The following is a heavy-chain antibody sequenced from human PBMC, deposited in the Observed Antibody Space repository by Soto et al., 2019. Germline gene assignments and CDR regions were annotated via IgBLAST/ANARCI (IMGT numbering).Heavy chain of an antibody. CDR1: GLTFSSYA. CDR3: AREIEQLLDY. V-gene: IGHV3-30*04. D-gene: IGHD1-1*01. Sequence: QVQLVESGGGVVQPGRSLRLSCVASGLTFSSYAMHWVRQAPGKGLEWVAVISYDGRNKYYADSVKGRFTISRDNSKNTLHLQMNSLRAEDTTVYYCAREIEQLLDYWGQGTLVTVSS. J-gene: IGHJ4*02. CDR2: ISYDGRNK.